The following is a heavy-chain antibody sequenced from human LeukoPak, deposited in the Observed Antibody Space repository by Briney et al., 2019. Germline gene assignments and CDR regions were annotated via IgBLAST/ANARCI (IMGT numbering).Heavy chain of an antibody. Sequence: GGSLRLSCAASGFTFISYSMNWVRQAPGKGLEWVSSISSSSSYIYYADSVKGRFTISRDNAKNSLYLQMNSLRAEDTAVYYCAKVEAAAKDYWGQGTLVTVSS. CDR1: GFTFISYS. V-gene: IGHV3-21*01. CDR3: AKVEAAAKDY. D-gene: IGHD6-13*01. CDR2: ISSSSSYI. J-gene: IGHJ4*02.